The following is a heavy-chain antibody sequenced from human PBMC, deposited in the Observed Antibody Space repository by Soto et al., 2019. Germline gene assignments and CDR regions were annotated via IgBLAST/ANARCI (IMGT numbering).Heavy chain of an antibody. D-gene: IGHD3-10*01. J-gene: IGHJ4*02. CDR3: ARALPMGRGVISYCFDF. V-gene: IGHV4-59*01. CDR2: IYYTGST. Sequence: PSETLSLTCTVSGGSISSYYWSWVRQPPGKGLEWIGYIYYTGSTNYNPSLKSRVTMSVDTSKNQFSLKLSSVTAADTAVYYCARALPMGRGVISYCFDFWGQGTLVTVSS. CDR1: GGSISSYY.